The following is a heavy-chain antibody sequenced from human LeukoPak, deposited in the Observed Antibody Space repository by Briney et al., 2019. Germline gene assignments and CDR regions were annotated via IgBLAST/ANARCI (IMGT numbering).Heavy chain of an antibody. V-gene: IGHV3-74*01. CDR1: GFRFTNHW. J-gene: IGHJ5*02. Sequence: GGSLRLSCVVSGFRFTNHWMHWVRQAPGKGLVWVSRINIYDGDTYYAGSVRGRFTISRDTAENTMYLQMNSLRAEDTAIYYCARARDGSKNALDTWGKGTLVTVFS. D-gene: IGHD4-11*01. CDR2: INIYDGDT. CDR3: ARARDGSKNALDT.